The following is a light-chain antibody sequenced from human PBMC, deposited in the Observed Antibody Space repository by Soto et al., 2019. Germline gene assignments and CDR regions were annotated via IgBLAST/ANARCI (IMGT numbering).Light chain of an antibody. CDR1: QSVSGW. Sequence: IEMTQTPTTLYAAVGDEVPVTCRASQSVSGWLAWYQQKPGEAPKLLIYDASSLESGVPSRFSGSGSGTEFTLTISSLQPDDFATYYCQQYNSYSPTFGQGTK. J-gene: IGKJ1*01. CDR2: DAS. CDR3: QQYNSYSPT. V-gene: IGKV1-5*01.